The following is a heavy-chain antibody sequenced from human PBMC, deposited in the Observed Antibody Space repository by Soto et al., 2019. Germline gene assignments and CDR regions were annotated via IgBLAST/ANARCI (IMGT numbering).Heavy chain of an antibody. CDR1: GFTFSSYA. CDR2: ISGSGGST. J-gene: IGHJ4*02. CDR3: ARAPSGSYLLGYYFDY. D-gene: IGHD1-26*01. Sequence: EVQLLESGGGLVQPGGSLRLSCAAPGFTFSSYAMSWVRQAPGKGLEWVSAISGSGGSTYYADSVKGRFTISRDNSKNTLYLQMNSLRAEDTAVYYCARAPSGSYLLGYYFDYWGQGTLVTVSS. V-gene: IGHV3-23*01.